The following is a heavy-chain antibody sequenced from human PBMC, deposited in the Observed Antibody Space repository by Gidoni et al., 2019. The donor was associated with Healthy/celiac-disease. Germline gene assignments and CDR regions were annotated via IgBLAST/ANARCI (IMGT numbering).Heavy chain of an antibody. CDR1: GGTFSSYA. CDR2: IIPSLRTA. V-gene: IGHV1-69*01. D-gene: IGHD3-10*01. CDR3: ASGLYYYGSGIQAPNY. Sequence: QVQLVQSGAEVKKHGSSVKVSCKAPGGTFSSYAISWVRHAPGQGLVWMGGIIPSLRTANDAKKFQGRVTITADESTSTAYMELSSLRCEDTAVYYCASGLYYYGSGIQAPNYWGQGTLVTVSS. J-gene: IGHJ4*02.